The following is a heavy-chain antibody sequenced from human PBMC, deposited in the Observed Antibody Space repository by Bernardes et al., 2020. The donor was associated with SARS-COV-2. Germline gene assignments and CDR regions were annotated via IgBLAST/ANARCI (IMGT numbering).Heavy chain of an antibody. CDR3: TGDYLY. Sequence: GSLRLSWAASGFNFSGSAIQWVRQAPGKGLEWIGRIRSKPKGYATTYAASLKGRFVISRDDSRNTAYLQIHSLKIDDTAVYYCTGDYLYWDQGTLVSVSS. CDR2: IRSKPKGYAT. V-gene: IGHV3-73*01. J-gene: IGHJ4*02. D-gene: IGHD4-17*01. CDR1: GFNFSGSA.